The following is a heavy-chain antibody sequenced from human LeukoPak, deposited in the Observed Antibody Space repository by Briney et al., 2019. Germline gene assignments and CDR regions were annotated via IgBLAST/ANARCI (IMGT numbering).Heavy chain of an antibody. D-gene: IGHD2-15*01. V-gene: IGHV3-33*01. J-gene: IGHJ3*02. CDR3: ARDLYCTGGTCYRAFDI. Sequence: GGSLRLSCAASGFTFRSNGIHWVRQAPGQGLEWVAFNTNYADSVKGRFTISRDNSKDTLYLQMNSLRTEDTAMYYCARDLYCTGGTCYRAFDIWGQGTMVTVSS. CDR2: NT. CDR1: GFTFRSNG.